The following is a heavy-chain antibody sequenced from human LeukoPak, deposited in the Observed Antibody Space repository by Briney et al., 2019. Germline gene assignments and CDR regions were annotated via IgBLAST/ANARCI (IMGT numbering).Heavy chain of an antibody. V-gene: IGHV4-39*07. CDR1: GGSISSSSYY. D-gene: IGHD3-22*01. CDR2: IYYSGST. J-gene: IGHJ3*02. CDR3: AREGSIVGDAFDI. Sequence: SETLSLTCTVSGGSISSSSYYWGWIRQPPGKGLEWIGSIYYSGSTYYNPSLKSRVTISVDESKNQFSLKLTSVTAADTAVYYCAREGSIVGDAFDIWGQGTMVTVSS.